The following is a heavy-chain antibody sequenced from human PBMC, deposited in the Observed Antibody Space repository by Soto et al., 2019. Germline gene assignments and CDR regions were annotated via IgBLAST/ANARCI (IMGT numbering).Heavy chain of an antibody. CDR2: IIPIFGTA. Sequence: QVQLVQSGAEVKKPGSSVKVSCKASGGTFSSYAISWARQAPGQGLEWMGGIIPIFGTANYAQKFQGRVTITADESTSTAYMELSSLRSEDTAVYYCVSHYYDSSGYLLYAFDIWGQGTMVTVSS. CDR1: GGTFSSYA. V-gene: IGHV1-69*12. J-gene: IGHJ3*02. D-gene: IGHD3-22*01. CDR3: VSHYYDSSGYLLYAFDI.